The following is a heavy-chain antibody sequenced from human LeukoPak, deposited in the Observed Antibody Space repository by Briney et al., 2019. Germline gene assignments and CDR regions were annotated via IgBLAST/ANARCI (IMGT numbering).Heavy chain of an antibody. CDR3: ARDGPWKSDC. J-gene: IGHJ4*02. CDR2: ICSGGNT. CDR1: GGSRSTSYY. Sequence: SETLSLTCTVSGGSRSTSYYWGWIRQTPGKGLEWIGSICSGGNTCYNPSLRSRATIFADSSKDQFYLILTSVTAADTAVYYCARDGPWKSDCWGQGTLVTVSS. D-gene: IGHD1-1*01. V-gene: IGHV4-39*02.